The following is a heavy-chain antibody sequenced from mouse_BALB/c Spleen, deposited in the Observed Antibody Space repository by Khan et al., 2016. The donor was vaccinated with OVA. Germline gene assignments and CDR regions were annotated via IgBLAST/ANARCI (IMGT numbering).Heavy chain of an antibody. V-gene: IGHV1S135*01. CDR3: ARQGFVAWFTY. CDR1: GYSFTSYY. Sequence: LEESGPELMKPGASVKISCKASGYSFTSYYIHWMMQSHGKSLEWIGYIDPFSGGTTYNQKFKGQATLTVDKSSSTAYILLSNLTSEDSAVYYCARQGFVAWFTYWGQGTLVTVSA. J-gene: IGHJ3*01. CDR2: IDPFSGGT.